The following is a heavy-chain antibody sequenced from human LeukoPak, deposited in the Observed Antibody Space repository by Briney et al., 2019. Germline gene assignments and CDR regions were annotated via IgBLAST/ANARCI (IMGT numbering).Heavy chain of an antibody. CDR1: GGSISSGSYY. J-gene: IGHJ3*02. D-gene: IGHD6-19*01. CDR3: AREHDSSGWSGAFDI. CDR2: VYTRGST. V-gene: IGHV4-61*02. Sequence: PSQTLSLTCTVSGGSISSGSYYWSWVRQPGGRGVEWVGRVYTRGSTNYNPSLKSRLTISVDTSKNQFSLNLSSVTAADTAVYYCAREHDSSGWSGAFDIWSQGTMVTVSS.